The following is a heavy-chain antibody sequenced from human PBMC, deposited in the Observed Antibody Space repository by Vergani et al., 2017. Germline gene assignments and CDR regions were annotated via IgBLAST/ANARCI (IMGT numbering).Heavy chain of an antibody. Sequence: QVQLQQWGGGLLKPSETLSLTCVVNGGSFTSYHWTWIRQSPGEGLEWVGDIDHTGRPDYNPSLKSRLTMSVDKSRNQFSLPLNSVTATDTAIYFCARVNQETNGQLYSYYYMDVWGQGAAVTVS. CDR3: ARVNQETNGQLYSYYYMDV. CDR1: GGSFTSYH. D-gene: IGHD2-8*01. CDR2: IDHTGRP. J-gene: IGHJ6*03. V-gene: IGHV4-34*01.